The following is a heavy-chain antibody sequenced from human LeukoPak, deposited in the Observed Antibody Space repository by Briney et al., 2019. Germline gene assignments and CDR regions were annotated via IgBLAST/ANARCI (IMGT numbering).Heavy chain of an antibody. CDR2: ISGSGGST. Sequence: PGGSLTLSCAASGFTFSIYGIGWVRHAPGKGLGWVSAISGSGGSTYHAASVKGRFTITRDNSNNPLYLQMNRLRAQDTVVYYCAKAPRGPFSGWLLGGAFDIWGEGTMGTV. CDR1: GFTFSIYG. CDR3: AKAPRGPFSGWLLGGAFDI. V-gene: IGHV3-23*01. J-gene: IGHJ3*02. D-gene: IGHD6-19*01.